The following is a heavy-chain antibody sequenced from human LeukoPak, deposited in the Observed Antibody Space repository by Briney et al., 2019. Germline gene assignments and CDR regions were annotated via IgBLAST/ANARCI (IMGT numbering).Heavy chain of an antibody. CDR1: GFTFSSYA. Sequence: GGSLRLSCAASGFTFSSYAMSWVRQAPGKGLEWVSVIYSGGSTYYADSVKGRFTISRDNSKNTLYLQMNSLRAEDTAVYYCARDSRGSYSADYWGQGTLVTVSS. CDR3: ARDSRGSYSADY. V-gene: IGHV3-66*01. D-gene: IGHD1-26*01. J-gene: IGHJ4*02. CDR2: IYSGGST.